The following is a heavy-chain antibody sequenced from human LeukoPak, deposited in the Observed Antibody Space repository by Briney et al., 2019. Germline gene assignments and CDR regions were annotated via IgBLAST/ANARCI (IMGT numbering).Heavy chain of an antibody. J-gene: IGHJ5*02. D-gene: IGHD2-2*02. CDR1: GGSISSHY. V-gene: IGHV4-59*11. CDR2: IYYSGST. CDR3: ARVPAAIGWFDP. Sequence: PSETLSLTCTVSGGSISSHYWSWIRQPPGKGLEWIGYIYYSGSTNYNPSLKSRVTMSVDTSKNQFSLKLSSVTAADTAVYYCARVPAAIGWFDPWGQGTLVTVSS.